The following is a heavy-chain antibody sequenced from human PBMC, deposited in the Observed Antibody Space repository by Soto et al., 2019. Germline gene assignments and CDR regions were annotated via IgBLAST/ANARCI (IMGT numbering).Heavy chain of an antibody. D-gene: IGHD6-19*01. V-gene: IGHV3-74*01. CDR2: INSDGSHT. CDR1: GFTFSSYL. Sequence: GGSLRLSCAASGFTFSSYLMHWARQAPGKGLLWVSRINSDGSHTIYADSVKGRFTISRDNAKNTLYLQMNSLRAEDTAVYYCARLGYSSGWDYWGKGTLVTVSS. J-gene: IGHJ4*02. CDR3: ARLGYSSGWDY.